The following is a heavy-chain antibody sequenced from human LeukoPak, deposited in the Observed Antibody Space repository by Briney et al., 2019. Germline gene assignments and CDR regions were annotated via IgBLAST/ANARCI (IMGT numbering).Heavy chain of an antibody. Sequence: SETLSLTGTVSGGSISSSSYYWGWIRQPPGKGLEWIGSIYYSGRTSYNPSLKSRLTISLDTSKNQFSLKLTSVTAADTAVYYCARKGYSISWYSPWGQGTLVTVSS. CDR1: GGSISSSSYY. CDR3: ARKGYSISWYSP. J-gene: IGHJ5*02. CDR2: IYYSGRT. V-gene: IGHV4-39*07. D-gene: IGHD6-13*01.